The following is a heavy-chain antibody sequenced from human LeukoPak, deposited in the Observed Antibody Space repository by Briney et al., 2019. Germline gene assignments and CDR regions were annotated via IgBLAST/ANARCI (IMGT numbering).Heavy chain of an antibody. CDR1: GYTFTGYY. Sequence: ASVKVSCKASGYTFTGYYMHWVRQAPGQGLEWMGWINANSGDTKYAQKFQGRVTMTRDTSISKAYMELSRLRSDDTAMYYCAREISGYSDYWGQGTLVTVSS. D-gene: IGHD3-22*01. J-gene: IGHJ4*02. CDR2: INANSGDT. CDR3: AREISGYSDY. V-gene: IGHV1-2*02.